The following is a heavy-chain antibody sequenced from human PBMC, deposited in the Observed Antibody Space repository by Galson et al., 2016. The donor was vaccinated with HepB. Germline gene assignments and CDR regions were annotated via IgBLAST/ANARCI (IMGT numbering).Heavy chain of an antibody. Sequence: SLRLSCAASGFIFSTYGMHWVRQAPGKGLEWVAVISYDGNKKYYADSVIGRATISRENSKNTVFLRANSLRGEDTAVYYCAKPYGYSYGSYAFDIWGQGVLVTVSS. CDR2: ISYDGNKK. D-gene: IGHD5-18*01. J-gene: IGHJ4*02. CDR3: AKPYGYSYGSYAFDI. CDR1: GFIFSTYG. V-gene: IGHV3-30*18.